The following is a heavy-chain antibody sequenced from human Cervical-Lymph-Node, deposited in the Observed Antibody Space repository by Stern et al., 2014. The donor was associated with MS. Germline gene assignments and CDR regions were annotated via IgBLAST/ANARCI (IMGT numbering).Heavy chain of an antibody. J-gene: IGHJ4*02. D-gene: IGHD6-13*01. CDR3: ARDQGGIADS. CDR2: LTPMFGTS. Sequence: QVQLGQSGAEVKKPGSSVKVSCKASGGSFSMDTISWVRQAPGQGLEWIGGLTPMFGTSNYAQKFQGRVTTTADVSTSTAYMELTSLRSEDTAVYFCARDQGGIADSWGQGTLVIVSS. CDR1: GGSFSMDT. V-gene: IGHV1-69*01.